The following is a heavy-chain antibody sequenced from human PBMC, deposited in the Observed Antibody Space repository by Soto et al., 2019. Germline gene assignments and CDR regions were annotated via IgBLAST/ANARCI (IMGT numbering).Heavy chain of an antibody. CDR1: GFTFNTYW. CDR3: ARFTRGSSGDY. V-gene: IGHV3-7*01. D-gene: IGHD6-25*01. CDR2: IKGDGSDT. Sequence: EVQLVESGGDLVQPGGSLRLSCVASGFTFNTYWMSWVRQAPGKGLEWVANIKGDGSDTYYVDSVKGRFTISRDNAKNLLYLQMNSLGAGDTAMYYCARFTRGSSGDYWGQGTLVTVSS. J-gene: IGHJ4*02.